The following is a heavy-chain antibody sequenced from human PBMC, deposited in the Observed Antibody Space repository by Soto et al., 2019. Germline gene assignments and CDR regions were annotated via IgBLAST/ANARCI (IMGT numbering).Heavy chain of an antibody. CDR2: ISAYNGNT. Sequence: ASVKVSCKASGYTFTSYGINWVRQAPGQGHEWMGWISAYNGNTNYAQKLQGRVTMTTDTSTSTAYMELRSLRSDDTAVYYCARDHIPLYCSGGSCYSSFGYNWFDPWGQGTLVTASS. V-gene: IGHV1-18*01. CDR3: ARDHIPLYCSGGSCYSSFGYNWFDP. CDR1: GYTFTSYG. D-gene: IGHD2-15*01. J-gene: IGHJ5*02.